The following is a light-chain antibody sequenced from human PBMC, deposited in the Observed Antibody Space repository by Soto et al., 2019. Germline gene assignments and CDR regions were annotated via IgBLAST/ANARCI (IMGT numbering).Light chain of an antibody. CDR1: QSIRSW. CDR3: QQANTFPLLS. CDR2: AAS. Sequence: DIQMTQSPSSVSASVGDRVTITCRASQSIRSWLAWYQQKPGKAPKLLIYAASSLQSGVPSRFSGSGSGTHFTLTISSLQAEDYATYYCQQANTFPLLSFGGGTKVEIK. V-gene: IGKV1-12*01. J-gene: IGKJ4*01.